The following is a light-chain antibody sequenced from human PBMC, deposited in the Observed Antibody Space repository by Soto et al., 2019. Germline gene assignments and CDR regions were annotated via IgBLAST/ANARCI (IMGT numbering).Light chain of an antibody. Sequence: DIQMTQSPSSLSASVGDRVTITCQASQDISNYLNWYQQKPGKAPKLLIYDASNLEKGVPSRFSRSGSGTDFTFTISSLQPEDIATYYCQQYGNPMYTLGQGTKLEIK. CDR3: QQYGNPMYT. CDR2: DAS. V-gene: IGKV1-33*01. J-gene: IGKJ2*01. CDR1: QDISNY.